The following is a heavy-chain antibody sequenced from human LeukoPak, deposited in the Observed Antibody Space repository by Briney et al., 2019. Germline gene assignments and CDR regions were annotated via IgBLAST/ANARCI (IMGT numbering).Heavy chain of an antibody. CDR2: IDWNGAST. CDR3: ARGSTMVSDY. J-gene: IGHJ4*02. V-gene: IGHV3-20*04. Sequence: GGSLRLSCAASGFTFDDYGMSWVRQVAGQGLEWVSGIDWNGASTGYADSVKGRFTTSRDNAKKSLYLQMNSLRAEDTALYYCARGSTMVSDYWGQGTLVTVSS. D-gene: IGHD3-10*01. CDR1: GFTFDDYG.